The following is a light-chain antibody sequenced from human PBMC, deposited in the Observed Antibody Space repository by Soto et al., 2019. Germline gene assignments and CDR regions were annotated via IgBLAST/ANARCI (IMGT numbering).Light chain of an antibody. Sequence: EIVLTQSQSTLSLSPGEIATLSCRASQSVSSSFAWYQHKPGQAPRLLLYDASNRATGIPARFSGSGSGTDFSLTISRPALEDSAVYSCQQRSNWPPFTFGQGTRLDIK. V-gene: IGKV3-11*01. CDR3: QQRSNWPPFT. CDR1: QSVSSS. CDR2: DAS. J-gene: IGKJ5*01.